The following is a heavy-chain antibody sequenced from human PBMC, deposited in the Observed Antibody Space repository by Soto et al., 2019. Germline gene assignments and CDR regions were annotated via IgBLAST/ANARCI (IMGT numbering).Heavy chain of an antibody. CDR3: AKVGSACAALIVVLRADAFDI. Sequence: GGSLRLSCAASGFTFSSYAMSWVRQAPGKGLEWVSAISGSGGSTYYADSVKGRFTISRDNSKNTLYLQMNSLRAEDTAVYYCAKVGSACAALIVVLRADAFDIWGQGTMVTVSS. D-gene: IGHD3-22*01. CDR2: ISGSGGST. J-gene: IGHJ3*02. CDR1: GFTFSSYA. V-gene: IGHV3-23*01.